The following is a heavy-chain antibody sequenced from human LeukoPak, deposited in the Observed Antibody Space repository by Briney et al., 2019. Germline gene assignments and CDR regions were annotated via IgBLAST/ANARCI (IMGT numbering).Heavy chain of an antibody. CDR2: VYQSGST. Sequence: SETLSLTCAVSGDSISSGYYWGWIRQPPGKGLEWIGRVYQSGSTYYNPSLKTRVTISLATSKNQFSLKLSSVTAADTAVYYCARTGYSGYEPQRGFDPWGQGNLVTVSS. CDR1: GDSISSGYY. CDR3: ARTGYSGYEPQRGFDP. J-gene: IGHJ5*02. D-gene: IGHD5-12*01. V-gene: IGHV4-38-2*01.